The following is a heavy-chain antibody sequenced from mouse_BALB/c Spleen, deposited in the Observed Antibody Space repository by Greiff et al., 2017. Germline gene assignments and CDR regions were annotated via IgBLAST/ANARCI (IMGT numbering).Heavy chain of an antibody. V-gene: IGHV5-17*02. D-gene: IGHD2-3*01. CDR1: GFTFSSFG. CDR2: ISSGSSTI. CDR3: ARGAIYDGYYDY. Sequence: DVMLVESGGGLVQPGGSRKLSCAASGFTFSSFGMHWVRQAPEKGLEWVAYISSGSSTIYYSDTVKGRFTISRDNPKNTLFLQMTSLRSEDTAMYYCARGAIYDGYYDYWGQGTTLTVSS. J-gene: IGHJ2*01.